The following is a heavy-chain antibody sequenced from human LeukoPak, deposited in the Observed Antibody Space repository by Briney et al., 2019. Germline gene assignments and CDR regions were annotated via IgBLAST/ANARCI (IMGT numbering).Heavy chain of an antibody. V-gene: IGHV4-31*03. Sequence: SQTLSLTCTVSGGSISSGGYYWSWIRQHPGKGLEWIVYIYYSGSTYYNPSLKSRVTISVDTSKNQFSLKLSSVTAADTAVYYCARGRYYYGSGSQPFDYWGQGTLVTVSS. CDR1: GGSISSGGYY. CDR2: IYYSGST. D-gene: IGHD3-10*01. J-gene: IGHJ4*02. CDR3: ARGRYYYGSGSQPFDY.